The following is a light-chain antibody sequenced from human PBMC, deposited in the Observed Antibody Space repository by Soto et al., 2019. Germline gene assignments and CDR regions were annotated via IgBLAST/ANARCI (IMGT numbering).Light chain of an antibody. J-gene: IGKJ5*01. CDR2: LGS. CDR3: MQALQPPLT. Sequence: DLVMTQSPLSLPVTPGESASISCRSSQSLLQSNGYNYLDWYLQKPGQSPQLLIYLGSNRASGVPDRFSGSGSGTDFTLKIIRVEAEDVGVYYCMQALQPPLTFGQWTRLEIK. V-gene: IGKV2-28*01. CDR1: QSLLQSNGYNY.